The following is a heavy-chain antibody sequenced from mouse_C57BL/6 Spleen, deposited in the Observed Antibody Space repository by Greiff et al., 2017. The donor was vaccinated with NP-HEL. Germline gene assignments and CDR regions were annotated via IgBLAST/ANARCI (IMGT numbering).Heavy chain of an antibody. V-gene: IGHV1-64*01. CDR2: IHPTSGST. Sequence: QVQLQQPGAELVKPGASVKLSCKASGYTFNSYWMHWVKQRPGQGLEWIGMIHPTSGSTNYNEKFKSKATLTVDKSSSTAYMQLSSLTSEDSAVYYCARWDYDYGAYWGQGTLVTVSA. J-gene: IGHJ3*01. D-gene: IGHD2-4*01. CDR3: ARWDYDYGAY. CDR1: GYTFNSYW.